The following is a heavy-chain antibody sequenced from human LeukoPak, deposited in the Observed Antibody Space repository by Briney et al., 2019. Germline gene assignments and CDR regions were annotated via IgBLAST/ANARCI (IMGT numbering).Heavy chain of an antibody. Sequence: SSETLSLTCTVSGGSISSGGYSWSWIRQHPGKGLEWIGYIYYSGSTYYNPSLKSRVTISVDTSKNQFSLKLSSVTAADTAVYYCARGPQRGYSGYADYWGQGTLVTASS. D-gene: IGHD5-12*01. CDR3: ARGPQRGYSGYADY. V-gene: IGHV4-31*03. CDR1: GGSISSGGYS. CDR2: IYYSGST. J-gene: IGHJ4*02.